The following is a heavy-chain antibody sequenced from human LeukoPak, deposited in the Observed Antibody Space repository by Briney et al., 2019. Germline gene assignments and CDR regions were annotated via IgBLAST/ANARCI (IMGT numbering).Heavy chain of an antibody. CDR3: AKNGCSSTSCRGYYYYYYMDV. CDR1: GFTLSSYA. CDR2: ISDSGNT. D-gene: IGHD2-2*01. J-gene: IGHJ6*03. V-gene: IGHV3-23*01. Sequence: PGGSLRLSCAASGFTLSSYAMSWVRQAPGKGLEWVSAISDSGNTYHADSVKGRFTISRDNSKNTLYLQMNSLRAEDTAVYYCAKNGCSSTSCRGYYYYYYMDVWGKGTTVTVSS.